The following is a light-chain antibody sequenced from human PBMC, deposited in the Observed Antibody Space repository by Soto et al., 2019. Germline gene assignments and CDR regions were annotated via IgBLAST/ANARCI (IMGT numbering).Light chain of an antibody. Sequence: EIVLTQSPAALSLSPGERATLYCRASQGIGSTLAWYQHKPGQTPRLLIYDASTRATGVPARFSGSGSGRECTLYRNSLQSEALAVYYSQRYKNRPHTFGGGTKVDIK. V-gene: IGKV3-15*01. J-gene: IGKJ4*02. CDR3: QRYKNRPHT. CDR2: DAS. CDR1: QGIGST.